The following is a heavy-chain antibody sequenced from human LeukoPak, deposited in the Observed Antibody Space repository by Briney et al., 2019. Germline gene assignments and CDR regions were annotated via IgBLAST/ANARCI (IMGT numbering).Heavy chain of an antibody. CDR2: IYYSGST. J-gene: IGHJ4*02. V-gene: IGHV4-59*12. Sequence: SETLSLTCTVSGGSISSYYWSWIRQPPGKGLEWIGYIYYSGSTNYNPSLKSRVTMSVDTSKSQSSLKLTSVTAADTAMYYCARASSSSWYYFDYWGQGTLVTVSS. CDR3: ARASSSSWYYFDY. D-gene: IGHD6-13*01. CDR1: GGSISSYY.